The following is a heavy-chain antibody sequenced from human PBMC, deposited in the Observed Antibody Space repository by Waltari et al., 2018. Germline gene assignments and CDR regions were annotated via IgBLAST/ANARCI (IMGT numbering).Heavy chain of an antibody. CDR1: GFTLSDHY. J-gene: IGHJ6*02. Sequence: EVKLVESGGDLVKPGGSLRLSCAASGFTLSDHYIDWDSQAPGKGREWLGLSRNKENSYTTVYAASVKGRFTISRDDSNNLVYLQMNGLKIEDTAIYYCVRSYTASPMDVWGQGTTVTVSS. CDR3: VRSYTASPMDV. V-gene: IGHV3-72*01. CDR2: SRNKENSYTT. D-gene: IGHD2-2*02.